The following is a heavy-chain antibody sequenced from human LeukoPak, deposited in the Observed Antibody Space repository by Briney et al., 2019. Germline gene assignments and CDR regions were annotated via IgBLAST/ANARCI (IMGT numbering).Heavy chain of an antibody. CDR2: IYHSGST. Sequence: SETLSLTCAVYGGSFSGYYWSWIRQPPGKGLEWIGYIYHSGSTYCNPSLKSRVTISVDRSKNQFSLKLSSVTAADTAVYYCARHSSGYYPDYWGQGTLVTVSS. CDR3: ARHSSGYYPDY. V-gene: IGHV4-30-2*01. J-gene: IGHJ4*02. D-gene: IGHD3-22*01. CDR1: GGSFSGYY.